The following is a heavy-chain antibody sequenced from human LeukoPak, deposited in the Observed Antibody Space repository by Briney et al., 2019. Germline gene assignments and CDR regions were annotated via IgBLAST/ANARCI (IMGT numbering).Heavy chain of an antibody. V-gene: IGHV4-59*08. J-gene: IGHJ4*02. CDR2: IYMYYSGST. Sequence: SETLSLTCTVSGVPISSYYWSWIRQPPGKGLEWIGYIYMYYSGSTNYNPSLRSRVTISVDTSKSQFSLNLSSVTAADTGVYYCARRVGYYFDYWGQGTLVTVSS. CDR1: GVPISSYY. CDR3: ARRVGYYFDY. D-gene: IGHD1-26*01.